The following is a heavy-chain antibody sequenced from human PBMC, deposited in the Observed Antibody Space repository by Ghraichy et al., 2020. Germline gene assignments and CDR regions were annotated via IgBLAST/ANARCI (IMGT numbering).Heavy chain of an antibody. CDR2: IYYSGST. V-gene: IGHV4-59*01. Sequence: SETLSLTCTVSGGSISSYYWSWIRQPPGKRLEWIGYIYYSGSTNYNPSLKSRVTISVDTSKNQFSLKLSSVTAADTAVYYCARSPDGYNLVFDYWGQGTLVTVSS. D-gene: IGHD5-24*01. J-gene: IGHJ4*02. CDR3: ARSPDGYNLVFDY. CDR1: GGSISSYY.